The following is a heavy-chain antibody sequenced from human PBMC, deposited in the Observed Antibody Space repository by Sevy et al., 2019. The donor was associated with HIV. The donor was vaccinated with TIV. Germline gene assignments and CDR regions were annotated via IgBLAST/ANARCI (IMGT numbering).Heavy chain of an antibody. J-gene: IGHJ4*02. CDR3: ASQRGGYERLYYFDS. D-gene: IGHD5-12*01. V-gene: IGHV3-48*01. CDR1: GFTYS. CDR2: ISDSSATI. Sequence: GGSLRLSCVASGFTYSMNWVRQAPGKGLEWVSYISDSSATIHYAVSVKGRFTISRDNAKNSLYLQMNTLRAEDTAVYYCASQRGGYERLYYFDSWGQGTLVTVSS.